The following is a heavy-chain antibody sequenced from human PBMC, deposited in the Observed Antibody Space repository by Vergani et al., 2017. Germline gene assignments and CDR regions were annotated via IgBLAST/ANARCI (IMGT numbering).Heavy chain of an antibody. CDR2: ISSSSSYI. Sequence: VQLVESGGGVVQPGRSLRLSCAASGFTFSSYRMNWVRQAPGKGLEWVSSISSSSSYIYYADSVKGRFTISRDNAKNSLYLQMNSLRAEDTAVYYCASMKWATDFDYWGQGTLVTVSS. CDR1: GFTFSSYR. CDR3: ASMKWATDFDY. V-gene: IGHV3-21*01. J-gene: IGHJ4*02. D-gene: IGHD2-8*01.